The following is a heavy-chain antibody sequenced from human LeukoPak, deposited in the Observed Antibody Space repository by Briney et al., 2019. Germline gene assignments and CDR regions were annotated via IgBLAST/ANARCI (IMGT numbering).Heavy chain of an antibody. CDR3: ARYVEMATYFDY. CDR1: GYTFTGYY. V-gene: IGHV1-2*02. Sequence: ASVKVSCKASGYTFTGYYMHWVRQAPGQGLEWMGWINPNSGNTHYAQKFQDRVTMTRDTSISTAYMELNRLRSDDMAVYYCARYVEMATYFDYWGQGTLVTVSS. CDR2: INPNSGNT. D-gene: IGHD5-24*01. J-gene: IGHJ4*02.